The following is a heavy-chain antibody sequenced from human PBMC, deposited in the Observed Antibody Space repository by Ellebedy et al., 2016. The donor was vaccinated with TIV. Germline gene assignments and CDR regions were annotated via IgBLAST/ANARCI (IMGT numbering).Heavy chain of an antibody. CDR1: GFSFRSYW. J-gene: IGHJ5*02. CDR3: ARRGSYGDYAVQVNSWFDR. Sequence: GGSLRLSWAASGFSFRSYWMSWVRQAPGKGLEWVANIYQDGSVQYYLDSVKGRFTISRDNAINSLFLQMNSLRAGDTAVYYCARRGSYGDYAVQVNSWFDRWGRGTLVTVSS. D-gene: IGHD4-17*01. CDR2: IYQDGSVQ. V-gene: IGHV3-7*01.